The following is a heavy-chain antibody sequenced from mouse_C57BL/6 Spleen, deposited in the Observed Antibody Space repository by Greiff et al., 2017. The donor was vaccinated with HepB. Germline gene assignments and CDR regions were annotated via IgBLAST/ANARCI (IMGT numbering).Heavy chain of an antibody. V-gene: IGHV1-5*01. J-gene: IGHJ1*03. CDR1: GYTFTSYW. D-gene: IGHD1-1*01. CDR2: IYPGNSDT. Sequence: EVQLQQSGTVLARPGASVKMSCKTSGYTFTSYWMHWVKQRPGQGLEWIGAIYPGNSDTSYNQKFKGKAKLTAVTSASTAYMELSSLTNEDSAVYYCTRTGYYGSSYFDVWGTGTTVTVSS. CDR3: TRTGYYGSSYFDV.